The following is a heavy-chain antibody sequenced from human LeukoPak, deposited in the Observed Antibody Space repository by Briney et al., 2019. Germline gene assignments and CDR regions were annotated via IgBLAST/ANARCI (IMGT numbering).Heavy chain of an antibody. Sequence: GASVKVSYKASGGTFSNYIINWVRQAPGQGLEWMGGIIPIFGTADYAQKFQGRVTITADESTSTAYMELSSLRSEDTAVYYCARACSSNWYYFDYWGQGTLVTVSS. V-gene: IGHV1-69*13. CDR2: IIPIFGTA. CDR3: ARACSSNWYYFDY. D-gene: IGHD2-2*01. CDR1: GGTFSNYI. J-gene: IGHJ4*02.